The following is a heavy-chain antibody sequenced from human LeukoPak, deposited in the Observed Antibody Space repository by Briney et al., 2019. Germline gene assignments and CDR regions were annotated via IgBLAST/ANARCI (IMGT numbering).Heavy chain of an antibody. V-gene: IGHV3-30*04. CDR1: GFTFSSYA. CDR2: ISYDGSNK. D-gene: IGHD2-21*01. J-gene: IGHJ4*02. Sequence: PGRSLRLSCAASGFTFSSYAMHWVRQAPGKGLEWVAVISYDGSNKYYADSVKGRFTISRDNSKITLYLQMNSLRAEDTAVYYCARDMLFQYYFDYWGQGTLVTVSS. CDR3: ARDMLFQYYFDY.